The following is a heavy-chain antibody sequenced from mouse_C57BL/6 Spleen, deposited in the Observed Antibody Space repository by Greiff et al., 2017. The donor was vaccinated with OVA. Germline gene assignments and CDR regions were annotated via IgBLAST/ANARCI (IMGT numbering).Heavy chain of an antibody. CDR2: IDPETGGT. D-gene: IGHD4-1*01. CDR3: TRWAGTNAMDY. Sequence: VKLVESGAELVRPGASVTLSCKASGYTFTDYEMHWVKQTPVHGLEWIGAIDPETGGTAYNQKFKGKAILTADKSSSTAYMELRSLTSEDSAVYYCTRWAGTNAMDYWGQGTSVTVSS. J-gene: IGHJ4*01. CDR1: GYTFTDYE. V-gene: IGHV1-15*01.